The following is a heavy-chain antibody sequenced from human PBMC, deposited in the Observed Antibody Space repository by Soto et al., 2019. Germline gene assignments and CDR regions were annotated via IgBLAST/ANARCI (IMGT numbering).Heavy chain of an antibody. J-gene: IGHJ4*02. D-gene: IGHD3-3*01. Sequence: PGRLLRVSCAASGFTISIYTMHWVRKAPGKGLEWVAAISDDGSNKHYADSVKGRFTISRDNSKNTLYLQMNSLRAEDTAVYYCAREVYYDFWSGFNTHPYYFDYWGQGTLVTVSS. CDR1: GFTISIYT. V-gene: IGHV3-30-3*01. CDR3: AREVYYDFWSGFNTHPYYFDY. CDR2: ISDDGSNK.